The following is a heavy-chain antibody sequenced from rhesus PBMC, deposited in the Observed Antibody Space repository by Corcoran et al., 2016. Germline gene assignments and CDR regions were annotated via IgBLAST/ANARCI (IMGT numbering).Heavy chain of an antibody. Sequence: QVQLQASGPGLVTPSDTLSHTCAVSGGSISSHSWSGIRQPSGKGLELIGRISGGGGSTSYNPSLKHRVTISTDTSKNQLSLKLISVTAADTAVYYCARGVWGSGYYTEDFWGQGVLVTVSS. CDR2: ISGGGGST. V-gene: IGHV4-147*01. CDR3: ARGVWGSGYYTEDF. CDR1: GGSISSHS. J-gene: IGHJ4*01. D-gene: IGHD3-28*01.